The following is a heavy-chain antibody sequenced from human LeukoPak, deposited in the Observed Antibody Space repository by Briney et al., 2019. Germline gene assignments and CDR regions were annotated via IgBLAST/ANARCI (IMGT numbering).Heavy chain of an antibody. V-gene: IGHV3-30*02. D-gene: IGHD6-13*01. CDR2: IRYDGSNK. CDR3: AKDVEAAAGNWYFDL. J-gene: IGHJ2*01. Sequence: GGSLRLSCAASGFTFSSYGMHWVRQAPGKGLEWVAFIRYDGSNKYYADSVKGRFIISRDNSKNTLYLQMNSLRAEDTAVYYCAKDVEAAAGNWYFDLWGRGTLVTVSS. CDR1: GFTFSSYG.